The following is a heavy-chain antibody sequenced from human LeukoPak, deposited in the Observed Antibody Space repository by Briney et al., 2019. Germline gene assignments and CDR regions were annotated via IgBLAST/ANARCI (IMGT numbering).Heavy chain of an antibody. CDR1: GGSFSGYY. Sequence: PSETLSLTCAVYGGSFSGYYWSWIRQPPGKGLEWIGEINHSGSTNYNPSLKSRVTISVDTSKNQFSLKLSSVTAADTAVYYCARERSSSWLDYWGRGTLVTVSS. CDR2: INHSGST. CDR3: ARERSSSWLDY. V-gene: IGHV4-34*01. D-gene: IGHD6-13*01. J-gene: IGHJ4*02.